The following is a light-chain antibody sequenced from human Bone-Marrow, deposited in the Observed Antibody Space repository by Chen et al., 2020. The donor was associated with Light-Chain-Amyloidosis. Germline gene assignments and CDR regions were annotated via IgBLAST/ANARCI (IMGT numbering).Light chain of an antibody. V-gene: IGLV3-21*02. Sequence: SYVLTQPSSASVAPGQTATIACGGNTLGSTSVHWYQQTPGQAPLLVFYDDSDRPSGIPARLSGSNSGNTATLTISRVEAGDEADYYCQVWDRSSDRPVFGGGTKLPVL. CDR1: TLGSTS. J-gene: IGLJ3*02. CDR2: DDS. CDR3: QVWDRSSDRPV.